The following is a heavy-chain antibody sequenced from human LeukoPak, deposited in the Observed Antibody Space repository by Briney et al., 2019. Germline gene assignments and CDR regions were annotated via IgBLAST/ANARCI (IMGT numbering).Heavy chain of an antibody. D-gene: IGHD5-18*01. CDR1: AGFISSFY. Sequence: SETLSPTCTLSAGFISSFYWGWIRQPPGNGLEWIGYTHSIGTHNYNPSPRTRVPLPVDTSKTQFSLKLSSVTAANTAVYYCARHVGYSYEKEGLFDYWGQGTLVTVSS. CDR2: THSIGTH. J-gene: IGHJ4*02. V-gene: IGHV4-59*08. CDR3: ARHVGYSYEKEGLFDY.